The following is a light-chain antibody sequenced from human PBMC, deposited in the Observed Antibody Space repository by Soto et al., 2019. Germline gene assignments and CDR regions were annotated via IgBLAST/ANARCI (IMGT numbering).Light chain of an antibody. J-gene: IGKJ2*01. CDR1: QTISSY. CDR2: AAS. V-gene: IGKV1-39*01. Sequence: DVQMTQSPSSLSASVGDRVTITCRASQTISSYLNWYQQRPGKAPKLLIYAASSLQSGVPSRFSGSGSGTDFTLTISNLQPEDFAAYYCQQSDSIPYTFGQGTKLEIK. CDR3: QQSDSIPYT.